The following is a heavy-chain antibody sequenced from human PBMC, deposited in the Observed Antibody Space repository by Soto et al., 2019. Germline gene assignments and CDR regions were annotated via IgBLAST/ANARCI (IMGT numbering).Heavy chain of an antibody. D-gene: IGHD3-3*01. CDR2: ISSSSSYI. CDR3: ARDLQYYDFWSGFDY. V-gene: IGHV3-21*01. J-gene: IGHJ4*02. Sequence: GGSLRLSCAASGFTFSSYSMNWVRQAPGKGLEWVSSISSSSSYIYYADSVKGRFTISRDNAENSLYLQMNSLRAEDTAVYYCARDLQYYDFWSGFDYWGQGTLVTVSS. CDR1: GFTFSSYS.